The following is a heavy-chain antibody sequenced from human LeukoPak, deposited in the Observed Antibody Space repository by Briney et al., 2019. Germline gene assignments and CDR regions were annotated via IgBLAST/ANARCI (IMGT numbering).Heavy chain of an antibody. CDR2: ISGSGGST. CDR1: GFTFSSYG. J-gene: IGHJ3*02. Sequence: AGGSLRLSCAASGFTFSSYGMSWVRQAPGKGLEWVSAISGSGGSTYYADSVKGRFTISRDNSKNTLYLQMNSLRAEDTAVYYCARGRGWYDDAFDIWGQGTMVTVSS. V-gene: IGHV3-23*01. D-gene: IGHD6-19*01. CDR3: ARGRGWYDDAFDI.